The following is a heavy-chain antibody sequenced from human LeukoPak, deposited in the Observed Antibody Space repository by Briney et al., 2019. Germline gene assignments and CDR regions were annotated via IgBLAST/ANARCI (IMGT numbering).Heavy chain of an antibody. J-gene: IGHJ4*02. V-gene: IGHV1-18*01. CDR3: ARDLGSNFYYALDY. D-gene: IGHD3-22*01. CDR2: ISGYNGNT. CDR1: GYTLTSYG. Sequence: ASVKVSCKASGYTLTSYGISWVRQAAGQGHEWMGWISGYNGNTNYEQEVQGRVTMTTVTSTNTAYMELRSLRSDDTAVYYCARDLGSNFYYALDYLGQGTLLTVSS.